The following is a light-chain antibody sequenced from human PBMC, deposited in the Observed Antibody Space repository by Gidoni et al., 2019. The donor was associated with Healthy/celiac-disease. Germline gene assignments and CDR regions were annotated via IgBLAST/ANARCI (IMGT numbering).Light chain of an antibody. CDR1: QSVSSSY. V-gene: IGKV3-20*01. Sequence: EIVLTQSPGTLSLSPGERATISCRASQSVSSSYLAWYQQKPGQAPRLLIYGASSRATGIPDRFSGSGSGTDFTLTISRLEPEDFAVYYCQQYGSSPLTFXQXTKVEIK. J-gene: IGKJ1*01. CDR2: GAS. CDR3: QQYGSSPLT.